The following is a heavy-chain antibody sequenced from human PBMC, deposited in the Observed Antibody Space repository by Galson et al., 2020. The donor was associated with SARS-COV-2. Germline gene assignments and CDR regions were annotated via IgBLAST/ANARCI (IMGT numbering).Heavy chain of an antibody. CDR2: TFYRSKWYN. V-gene: IGHV6-1*01. Sequence: SQTLSLTCAISGDSVSSSTAAWSWIRQSPSRGLEWLGRTFYRSKWYNDYALSVKGRVTINPDTSKNQFSLQLNSVTPEDTAVYYCARDCSTATCWFSAFDIWGQGATVTVSS. CDR3: ARDCSTATCWFSAFDI. D-gene: IGHD2-2*01. J-gene: IGHJ3*02. CDR1: GDSVSSSTAA.